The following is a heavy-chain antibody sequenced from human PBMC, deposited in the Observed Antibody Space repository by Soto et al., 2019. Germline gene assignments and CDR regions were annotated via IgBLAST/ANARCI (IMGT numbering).Heavy chain of an antibody. CDR1: GYTFTNYA. D-gene: IGHD2-2*02. J-gene: IGHJ4*02. Sequence: GASVKVSCKTSGYTFTNYAINWVRQAPGQGLEWMGWISPYNGDTNYAQKLHGRVTMTTDTSTSTAYMEVRSLGSDDTAVFYCGREAGLMPAALPIDYRGQGTLVTVSS. CDR2: ISPYNGDT. CDR3: GREAGLMPAALPIDY. V-gene: IGHV1-18*01.